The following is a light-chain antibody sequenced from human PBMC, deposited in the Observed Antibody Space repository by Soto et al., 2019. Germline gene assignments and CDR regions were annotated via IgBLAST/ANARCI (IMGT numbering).Light chain of an antibody. V-gene: IGLV1-47*01. CDR3: AAWDDSLSAFYV. CDR2: RNN. J-gene: IGLJ1*01. Sequence: SVLTQPPSASGTPGQRVTISCSGNSPNIGSNYVYWYQQLPGTAPKLLIYRNNQRPSGVPDRFSGSKSGTSASLAISGLRSEDEADYYCAAWDDSLSAFYVFGTGTKVTVL. CDR1: SPNIGSNY.